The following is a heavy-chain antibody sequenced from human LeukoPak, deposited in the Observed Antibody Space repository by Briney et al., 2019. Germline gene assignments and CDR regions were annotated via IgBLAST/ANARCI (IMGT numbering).Heavy chain of an antibody. V-gene: IGHV4-39*07. Sequence: SETLSLTCAVSGGSINTSSYSWGWIRQSPEMGLEWIASMSYNGRGHSSPSLMSRVTILADTSKNQFSLKLTSVTAADTAFYYCARVYSSGWYHWFDTWGQGTLVTVSS. J-gene: IGHJ5*02. D-gene: IGHD6-19*01. CDR2: MSYNGRG. CDR3: ARVYSSGWYHWFDT. CDR1: GGSINTSSYS.